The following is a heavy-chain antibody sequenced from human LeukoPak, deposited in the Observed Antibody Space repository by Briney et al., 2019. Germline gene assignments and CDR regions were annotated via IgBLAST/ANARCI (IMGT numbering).Heavy chain of an antibody. D-gene: IGHD6-19*01. CDR3: ARGKNSGWSYWFDP. J-gene: IGHJ5*02. V-gene: IGHV4-59*01. CDR1: GGSISSYY. Sequence: PSETLSLTCTVSGGSISSYYWSWIRQPPRQGLEWDGYIYYSGSTNSNPSLKSRIPITVATSKNQFSLKLSSVTAADTAVYDCARGKNSGWSYWFDPWGQGTLVTVSS. CDR2: IYYSGST.